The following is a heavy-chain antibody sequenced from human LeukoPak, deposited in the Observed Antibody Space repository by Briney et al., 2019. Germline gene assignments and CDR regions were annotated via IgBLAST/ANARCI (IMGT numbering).Heavy chain of an antibody. Sequence: SVKVSCKASGGTFRSYAISWVRQAPGQGLEWMGRIIPILGTANYAQKFQGRVTITTDESTSTAYIELSSLRSEDTAVYYCARAKGRVVITSSLDYWGQGTLVTVSS. CDR2: IIPILGTA. J-gene: IGHJ4*02. D-gene: IGHD3-22*01. CDR1: GGTFRSYA. V-gene: IGHV1-69*05. CDR3: ARAKGRVVITSSLDY.